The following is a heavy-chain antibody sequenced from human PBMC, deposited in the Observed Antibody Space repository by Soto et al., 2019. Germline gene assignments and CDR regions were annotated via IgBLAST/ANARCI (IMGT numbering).Heavy chain of an antibody. J-gene: IGHJ5*02. Sequence: KPSETLSLTCTVSGGSMSGFYWTWIRQPAGKGLEWIGRVYSSGGTHYSPSLKSRVTISLDTSKNQFSLRLLSVTDADTAVYFCARGQRFSDWFDPWGQGTLVTVSS. CDR2: VYSSGGT. CDR1: GGSMSGFY. D-gene: IGHD3-3*01. V-gene: IGHV4-4*07. CDR3: ARGQRFSDWFDP.